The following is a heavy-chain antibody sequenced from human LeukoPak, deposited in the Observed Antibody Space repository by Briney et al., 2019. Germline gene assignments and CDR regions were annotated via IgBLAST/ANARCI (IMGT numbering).Heavy chain of an antibody. J-gene: IGHJ5*02. CDR3: ARGVSYGSGSYIGDP. V-gene: IGHV3-23*01. CDR2: ISNSAGST. CDR1: GFTFSSYA. Sequence: GGSLRLSCAASGFTFSSYAMSWVRQAPGKGLEWVSVISNSAGSTFYADSVKGRFTISRDNSKNTLYLQMNSLRAEDTAVYYCARGVSYGSGSYIGDPWGQGTLVTVSS. D-gene: IGHD3-10*01.